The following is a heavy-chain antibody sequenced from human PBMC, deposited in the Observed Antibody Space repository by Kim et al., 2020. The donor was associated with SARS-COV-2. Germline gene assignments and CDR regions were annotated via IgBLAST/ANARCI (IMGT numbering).Heavy chain of an antibody. Sequence: GGSLRLSCAASGFTFSSYGMHWVRQAPGKGLEWVAVIWYDGSNKYYADSVKGRFTISRDNSKNTLYLQMNSLRAEDTAVYYCARDGLYDFNKGDWFDPWGQGTLVTVSS. V-gene: IGHV3-33*01. J-gene: IGHJ5*02. D-gene: IGHD3-3*01. CDR2: IWYDGSNK. CDR3: ARDGLYDFNKGDWFDP. CDR1: GFTFSSYG.